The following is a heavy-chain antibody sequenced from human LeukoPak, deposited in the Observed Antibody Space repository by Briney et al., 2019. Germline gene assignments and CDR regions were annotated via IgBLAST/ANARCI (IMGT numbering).Heavy chain of an antibody. Sequence: SETLSVTCTVSGGSISSYCWSWVRQPPGKGLEWIGYIYPSGSTDYNPSLKSRVTMSVDTSKNQLSMELRFLTAADTAVYYCATSHDVKTAPYDLWGQGTLVTVSS. CDR2: IYPSGST. V-gene: IGHV4-4*09. CDR3: ATSHDVKTAPYDL. J-gene: IGHJ5*02. D-gene: IGHD2-21*01. CDR1: GGSISSYC.